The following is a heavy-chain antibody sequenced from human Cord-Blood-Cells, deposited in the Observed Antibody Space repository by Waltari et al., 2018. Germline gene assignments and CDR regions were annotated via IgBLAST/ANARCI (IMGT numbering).Heavy chain of an antibody. D-gene: IGHD6-6*01. Sequence: EVQLVESGGGLVQPGGSLRLSCAASGFTFSSYWMSWVRQAPGKGLEWMANIKQDGSEKYYVDSVKGRFTISRDNAKNSLYLQMNSLRAEDTAVYYCASLAAPDAFDIWGQGTMVTVSS. J-gene: IGHJ3*02. CDR1: GFTFSSYW. CDR3: ASLAAPDAFDI. CDR2: IKQDGSEK. V-gene: IGHV3-7*01.